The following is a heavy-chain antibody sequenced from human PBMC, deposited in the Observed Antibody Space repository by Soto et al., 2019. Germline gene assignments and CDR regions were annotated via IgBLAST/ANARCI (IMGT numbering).Heavy chain of an antibody. CDR2: IYYSGST. D-gene: IGHD2-15*01. Sequence: PSETLSLTCTVSGGSISSGGYYWSWIRQHPGKGLEWIGYIYYSGSTYYNPSLKSRVTISVDTSKNQFSLKLSSVTAADTAVYYCARTSSGANSGWFDPWGQGTLVTVSS. CDR3: ARTSSGANSGWFDP. CDR1: GGSISSGGYY. V-gene: IGHV4-31*03. J-gene: IGHJ5*02.